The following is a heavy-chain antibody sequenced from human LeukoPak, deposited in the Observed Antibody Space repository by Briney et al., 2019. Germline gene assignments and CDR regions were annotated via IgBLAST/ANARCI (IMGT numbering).Heavy chain of an antibody. CDR1: GYTFTSYG. V-gene: IGHV1-18*01. CDR2: ISAYNGNT. J-gene: IGHJ4*02. CDR3: ARDAPSIIAVAGLFDY. Sequence: ASVKVSCKASGYTFTSYGISWVRQAPGRGLEWMGWISAYNGNTNYAQKLQGRVTMTTDTSTSTAYMELRSLRSDDTAVYYCARDAPSIIAVAGLFDYWGQGTLVTVSS. D-gene: IGHD6-19*01.